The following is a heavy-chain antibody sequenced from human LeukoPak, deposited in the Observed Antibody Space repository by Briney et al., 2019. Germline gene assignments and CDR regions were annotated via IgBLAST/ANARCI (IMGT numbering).Heavy chain of an antibody. Sequence: PSETLSFTCTVSGGSISSSSYYWGWIRQPPGKGLEWIGGIYYSGSTYYNPSLKSRVTMSVDTSKNQFSLKLTSVTAADTAVYYCARVELATIDHFDYWGQGILVTVSS. CDR1: GGSISSSSYY. CDR2: IYYSGST. D-gene: IGHD5-24*01. V-gene: IGHV4-39*07. J-gene: IGHJ4*02. CDR3: ARVELATIDHFDY.